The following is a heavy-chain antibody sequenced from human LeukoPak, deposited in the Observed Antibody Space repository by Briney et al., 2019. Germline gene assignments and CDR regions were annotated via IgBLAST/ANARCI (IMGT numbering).Heavy chain of an antibody. V-gene: IGHV3-23*01. J-gene: IGHJ4*02. Sequence: GGSLRLSCAASGFTFRSYAMSWVRQAPGKGLEWVSAISGGGDTIYYADSLKGRFTISRDNSKNTLYLQMNSLRAEDTAVYYCAKREGPYYFAYWGQGTLVTVSS. CDR1: GFTFRSYA. D-gene: IGHD5-24*01. CDR3: AKREGPYYFAY. CDR2: ISGGGDTI.